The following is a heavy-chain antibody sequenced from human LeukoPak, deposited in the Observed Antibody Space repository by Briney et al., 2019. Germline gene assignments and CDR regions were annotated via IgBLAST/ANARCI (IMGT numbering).Heavy chain of an antibody. J-gene: IGHJ6*02. CDR2: INPNSGGT. CDR3: AGGSSYAAAGVYYYYYGMDV. D-gene: IGHD6-13*01. CDR1: GGTFSSYA. V-gene: IGHV1-2*02. Sequence: ASVKVSCKASGGTFSSYAISWVRQAPGQGLEWMGWINPNSGGTNYAQKFQGRVTMTRDTSISTAYMELSRLRSDDTAVYYCAGGSSYAAAGVYYYYYGMDVWGQGTTVTVSS.